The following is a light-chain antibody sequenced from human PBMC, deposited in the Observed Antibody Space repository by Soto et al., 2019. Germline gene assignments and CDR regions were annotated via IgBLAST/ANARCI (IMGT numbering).Light chain of an antibody. CDR2: GAS. Sequence: ETLLTQSPCTLSLSPGERATLSCRASQSVSNNYLAWYQQKPGHAPSLLIYGASNRATGIPDRLSGSGSGTDFTLTISRLEPEDFAVYYCQQYGSSGTFGQGTKVDIK. CDR3: QQYGSSGT. J-gene: IGKJ1*01. CDR1: QSVSNNY. V-gene: IGKV3-20*01.